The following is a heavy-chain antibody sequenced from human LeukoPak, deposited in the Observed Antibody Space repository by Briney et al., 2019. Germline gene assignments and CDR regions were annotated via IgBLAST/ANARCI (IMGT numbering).Heavy chain of an antibody. J-gene: IGHJ4*02. D-gene: IGHD6-13*01. CDR2: ITGSADRT. V-gene: IGHV3-23*01. CDR3: AKSLYSSNYYFDY. CDR1: GFTFSSYA. Sequence: PGGSLRLSCAASGFTFSSYAMSWVRQAPGKGLEWVAVITGSADRTYFADAVKGRFTISRDNANNKLYLQMNSLRADDTAVYFCAKSLYSSNYYFDYRGQGTLVTVSS.